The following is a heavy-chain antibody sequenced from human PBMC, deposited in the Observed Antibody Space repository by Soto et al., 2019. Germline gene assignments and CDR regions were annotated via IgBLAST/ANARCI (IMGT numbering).Heavy chain of an antibody. CDR3: VRRYYDFGSDYYAFDI. D-gene: IGHD3-3*01. Sequence: PGGSLRFSCAASGFTFSNAWMNWVRQAPGKGLEWVGRIKSKTDGGTTDYAAPVKGRFTISRDDSKNTLYLQMNSLKTEDTAVYYCVRRYYDFGSDYYAFDIWGKGTMVTVSS. J-gene: IGHJ3*02. CDR2: IKSKTDGGTT. V-gene: IGHV3-15*07. CDR1: GFTFSNAW.